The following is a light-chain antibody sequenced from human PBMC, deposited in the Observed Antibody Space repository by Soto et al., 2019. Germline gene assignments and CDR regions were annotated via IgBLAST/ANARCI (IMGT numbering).Light chain of an antibody. Sequence: EIVLTQSPGTLSLSPGERATLSCRASQSVSSSYLAWYQQKPGQAPRLLIYGASSRATGIPDRFSGSGSGTDFTLTISRLEPEDFAVYYCQQYGSVITFGQGTRLEMK. CDR2: GAS. CDR1: QSVSSSY. V-gene: IGKV3-20*01. J-gene: IGKJ5*01. CDR3: QQYGSVIT.